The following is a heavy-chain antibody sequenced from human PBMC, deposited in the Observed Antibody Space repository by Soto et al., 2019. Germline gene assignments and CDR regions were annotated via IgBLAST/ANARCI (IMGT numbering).Heavy chain of an antibody. D-gene: IGHD6-13*01. CDR1: GFTFSSYW. V-gene: IGHV3-74*01. CDR2: INSDGSST. CDR3: ARVGALSSSWHPYFDY. J-gene: IGHJ4*02. Sequence: GGSLRLSCAASGFTFSSYWMHWVRQAPGKGLVWVSRINSDGSSTSYADSVKGRFTISRDNAKNTLYVQRNSLRAEDTAVYYCARVGALSSSWHPYFDYWGQGTLVTVSS.